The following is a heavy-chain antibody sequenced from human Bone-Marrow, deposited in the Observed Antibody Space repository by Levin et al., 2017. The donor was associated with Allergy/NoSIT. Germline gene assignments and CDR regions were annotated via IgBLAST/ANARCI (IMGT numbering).Heavy chain of an antibody. V-gene: IGHV3-23*01. D-gene: IGHD3-3*01. J-gene: IGHJ5*02. Sequence: GGSLRLSCAASGFTFSSYAMSWVRQAPGKGLEWVSAISGSGGSTYYADSVKGRFTISRDNSKNTLYLQMNSLRAEDTAVYYCAKEGTILGVVITWNWFDPWGQGTLVTVSS. CDR1: GFTFSSYA. CDR3: AKEGTILGVVITWNWFDP. CDR2: ISGSGGST.